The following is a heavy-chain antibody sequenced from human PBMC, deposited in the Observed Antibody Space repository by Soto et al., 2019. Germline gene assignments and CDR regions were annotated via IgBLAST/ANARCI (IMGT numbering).Heavy chain of an antibody. CDR1: GGSISSYY. J-gene: IGHJ6*02. Sequence: PSETLSLTCTVSGGSISSYYWSWIRQPPGKGLEWIGYIYYSGSTNYNPSLKSRVTISVDTSKNQFSLKLSSVTAADTAVYYCARAWGDDFWSGYYTRYYYYYGMDVWGQGTTVTV. V-gene: IGHV4-59*01. CDR3: ARAWGDDFWSGYYTRYYYYYGMDV. D-gene: IGHD3-3*01. CDR2: IYYSGST.